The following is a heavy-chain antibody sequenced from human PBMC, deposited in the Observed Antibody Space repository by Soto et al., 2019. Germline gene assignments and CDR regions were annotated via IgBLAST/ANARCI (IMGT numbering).Heavy chain of an antibody. Sequence: PSETLSLTCTVSGGSISSSSYYWGWIRQPPGKGLEWIGSIYYSGSTYYNPSLKSRVTISVDTSKNQFSLKLSSVTAADTAVYYCARGVVPAAMRGVLAFDIWGQGTMVTVSS. CDR3: ARGVVPAAMRGVLAFDI. J-gene: IGHJ3*02. CDR1: GGSISSSSYY. D-gene: IGHD2-2*01. CDR2: IYYSGST. V-gene: IGHV4-39*01.